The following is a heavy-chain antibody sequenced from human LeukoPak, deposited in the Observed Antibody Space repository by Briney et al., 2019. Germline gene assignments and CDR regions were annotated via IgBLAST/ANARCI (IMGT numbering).Heavy chain of an antibody. V-gene: IGHV3-33*03. J-gene: IGHJ5*02. CDR3: AKDFGDSGYYRGWFDP. Sequence: PGGSLRLSCAASGFTFSNYGLHWVRQAPGKGLEWVAVIWCDGSNKYYEDSVKGRFTISRDNTKSTVYLQMSSLRVENTAVYYCAKDFGDSGYYRGWFDPWGQGTLVTVSS. CDR2: IWCDGSNK. D-gene: IGHD2-21*02. CDR1: GFTFSNYG.